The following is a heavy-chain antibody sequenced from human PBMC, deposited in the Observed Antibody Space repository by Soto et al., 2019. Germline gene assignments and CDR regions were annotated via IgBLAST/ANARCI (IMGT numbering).Heavy chain of an antibody. CDR1: GGSISSSSDY. CDR3: ARRGYYGSGPFDY. Sequence: SETLSLTCTVSGGSISSSSDYWGWIRQPPGKGLEWIGSIYYSGSTYYNPSLKSRVTISVDTSKNQFSLKLSSVTAADTAVYYCARRGYYGSGPFDYWGQGTLVTVSS. D-gene: IGHD3-10*01. J-gene: IGHJ4*02. CDR2: IYYSGST. V-gene: IGHV4-39*01.